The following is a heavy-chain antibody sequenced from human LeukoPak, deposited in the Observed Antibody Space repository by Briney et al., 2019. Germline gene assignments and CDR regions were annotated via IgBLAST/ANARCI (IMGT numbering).Heavy chain of an antibody. CDR2: ISGSGGST. CDR3: AKGAREPPNYYGSGSYWALFDY. J-gene: IGHJ4*02. D-gene: IGHD3-10*01. CDR1: GFTFSSYA. Sequence: QPGGSLRLSCAASGFTFSSYAMSWVRQAPGKGLEWVSAISGSGGSTYYADSVKGRFTISRDNSKNTLYLQMNSLRAEDTAVYYCAKGAREPPNYYGSGSYWALFDYWGQGTLVTVSS. V-gene: IGHV3-23*01.